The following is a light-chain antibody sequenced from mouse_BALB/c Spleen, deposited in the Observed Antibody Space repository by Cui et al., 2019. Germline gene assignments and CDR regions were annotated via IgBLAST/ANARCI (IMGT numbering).Light chain of an antibody. CDR1: QDINSY. CDR3: LQYDEFPLT. Sequence: DIKMTQSPSSMYASPGERVTITCKASQDINSYLSWFQQKPGKSPKTLIYRANRLVDGAPSRFSGSGSGQDYSLTISSLEYEDMGIYYCLQYDEFPLTFGAGTKLELK. CDR2: RAN. V-gene: IGKV14-111*01. J-gene: IGKJ5*01.